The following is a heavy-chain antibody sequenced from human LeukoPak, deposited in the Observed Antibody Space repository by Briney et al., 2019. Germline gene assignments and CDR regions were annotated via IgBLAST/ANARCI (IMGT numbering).Heavy chain of an antibody. V-gene: IGHV7-4-1*02. D-gene: IGHD4-17*01. CDR2: INTNTGNP. Sequence: GASVKVSCKASGYTFTSYGISWVRQAPGQGLEWMGWINTNTGNPTYAQGFTGRFVFSLDTSVSTAYLQISSLKAEDTAVYYCATLQSPVDYGDAPPNWGQGTLVTVSS. CDR1: GYTFTSYG. J-gene: IGHJ4*02. CDR3: ATLQSPVDYGDAPPN.